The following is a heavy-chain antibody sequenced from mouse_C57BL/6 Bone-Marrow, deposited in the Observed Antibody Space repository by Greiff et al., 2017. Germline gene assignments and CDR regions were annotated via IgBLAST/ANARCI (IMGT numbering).Heavy chain of an antibody. CDR3: ARLEFDGSSGDWYFDV. CDR2: IYPRDGST. J-gene: IGHJ1*03. V-gene: IGHV1-85*01. CDR1: GYTFTSYD. Sequence: VKVVESGPELVKPGASVKLSCKASGYTFTSYDLYWVKQRPGQGLEWIGWIYPRDGSTKYNEKFKGKATLTVDTSSSTAYMELHSLTSEDSAVYFCARLEFDGSSGDWYFDVWGTGTTVTVSS. D-gene: IGHD1-1*01.